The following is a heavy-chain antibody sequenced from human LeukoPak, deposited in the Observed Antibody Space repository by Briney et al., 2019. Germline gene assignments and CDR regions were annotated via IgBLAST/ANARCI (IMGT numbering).Heavy chain of an antibody. Sequence: GGSLRLSCAASGFTFSSYSMNWVRQAPGKGLEWVSSISSSSSYIYYADSVKGRFTISRDNAKNSLYLQMNSLRAEDTAVYYCAKPVVAVIPGAFDIWGQGTMVTVSS. CDR1: GFTFSSYS. J-gene: IGHJ3*02. D-gene: IGHD2-15*01. V-gene: IGHV3-21*04. CDR2: ISSSSSYI. CDR3: AKPVVAVIPGAFDI.